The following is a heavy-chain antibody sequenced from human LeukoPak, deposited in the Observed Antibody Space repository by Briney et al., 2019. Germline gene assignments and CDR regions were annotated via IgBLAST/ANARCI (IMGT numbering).Heavy chain of an antibody. D-gene: IGHD3-10*01. CDR1: GCSISSGYY. CDR3: ASRVYYYGSGSYYSWFDP. V-gene: IGHV4-38-2*01. Sequence: SETLSLTCAVSGCSISSGYYWGWIRQPPGKGLEWIGSIYHSGSTYYNPSLKSRVTISVDTSKNQFSLKLSSVTAADTAVYYCASRVYYYGSGSYYSWFDPWGQGTLVTVSS. J-gene: IGHJ5*02. CDR2: IYHSGST.